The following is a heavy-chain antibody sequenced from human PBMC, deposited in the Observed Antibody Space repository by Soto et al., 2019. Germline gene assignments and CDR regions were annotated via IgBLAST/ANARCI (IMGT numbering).Heavy chain of an antibody. J-gene: IGHJ6*02. CDR2: IYPGDSDT. D-gene: IGHD6-13*01. CDR3: ARIGAGPNYYYYYGMDV. Sequence: GESLKISCKGSGYSFTSYWIGWVRQMPGKGLEWMGIIYPGDSDTRYSPSFQGQVTISADKPISTAYLQWSSPKASDTAMYYCARIGAGPNYYYYYGMDVWGQGTTVTVSS. CDR1: GYSFTSYW. V-gene: IGHV5-51*01.